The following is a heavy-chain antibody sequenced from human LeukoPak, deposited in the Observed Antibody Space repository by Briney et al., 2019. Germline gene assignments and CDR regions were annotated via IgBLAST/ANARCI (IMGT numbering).Heavy chain of an antibody. CDR3: ARDLSHYYDSSGLDAFDI. Sequence: ASVKVSCKAFGYTFTSYGISWVRQAPGQGLEWMGWISAYNGNTNYAQKLQGRVTMTTDTSTSTAYMELRSLRSGDTAVYYCARDLSHYYDSSGLDAFDIWGQGTMVTVSS. D-gene: IGHD3-22*01. CDR1: GYTFTSYG. V-gene: IGHV1-18*01. J-gene: IGHJ3*02. CDR2: ISAYNGNT.